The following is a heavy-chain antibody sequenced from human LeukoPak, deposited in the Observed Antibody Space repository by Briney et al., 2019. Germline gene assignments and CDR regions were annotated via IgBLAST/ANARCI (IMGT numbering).Heavy chain of an antibody. Sequence: SGPTLVNPTQTLTLTCTFSGFSLSTSGMCVSWIRQPPGKALEWLARIDWDDDKFYSTALKTRLTISKDTSKNQVVLTMTNMDPVDTATYYCARAFGRGSSSSRDYYFDYWGQGILVTVSS. CDR1: GFSLSTSGMC. V-gene: IGHV2-70*17. D-gene: IGHD6-13*01. J-gene: IGHJ4*02. CDR2: IDWDDDK. CDR3: ARAFGRGSSSSRDYYFDY.